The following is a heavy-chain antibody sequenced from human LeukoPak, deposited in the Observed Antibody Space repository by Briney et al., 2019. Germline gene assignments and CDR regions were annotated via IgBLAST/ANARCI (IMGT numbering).Heavy chain of an antibody. J-gene: IGHJ4*02. Sequence: GSLRLSCEGSGFSFNGYAMSWVRQAPGKGLEWVAVTGGSDDNTHYADSVKGRFTISRDNSANRLFLQMNSLRPDDSALYYCTKDLMTGFSSGWYFAYWGPGTLVSVSS. D-gene: IGHD6-19*01. CDR1: GFSFNGYA. CDR3: TKDLMTGFSSGWYFAY. V-gene: IGHV3-23*01. CDR2: TGGSDDNT.